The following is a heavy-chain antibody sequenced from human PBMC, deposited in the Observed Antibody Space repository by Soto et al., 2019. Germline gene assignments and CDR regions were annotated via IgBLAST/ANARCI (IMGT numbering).Heavy chain of an antibody. J-gene: IGHJ5*02. V-gene: IGHV1-69*13. CDR3: ARLRPRSGWFDP. Sequence: SVKVSCKASGGTFSSYAISWVRQAPGQGLEWMGGIIPIFGTANYAQKFQGRVTITADESTSTAYMELSSLRSEDTAVYYCARLRPRSGWFDPWGQGTLVTGSS. D-gene: IGHD1-26*01. CDR2: IIPIFGTA. CDR1: GGTFSSYA.